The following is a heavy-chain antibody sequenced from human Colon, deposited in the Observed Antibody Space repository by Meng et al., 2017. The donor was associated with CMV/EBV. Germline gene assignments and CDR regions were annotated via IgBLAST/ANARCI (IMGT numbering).Heavy chain of an antibody. V-gene: IGHV1-58*01. J-gene: IGHJ6*02. CDR1: GFNFIESG. D-gene: IGHD6-6*01. CDR2: IGIVSGKT. Sequence: SVKVSCKASGFNFIESGVQWVRQGRGERLEWIGWIGIVSGKTNYAPDFQERVTSTRDMTASTVYMEINSLKSEDTAVYYCVRARASEYYYYYGMDVWGQGTTVTVSS. CDR3: VRARASEYYYYYGMDV.